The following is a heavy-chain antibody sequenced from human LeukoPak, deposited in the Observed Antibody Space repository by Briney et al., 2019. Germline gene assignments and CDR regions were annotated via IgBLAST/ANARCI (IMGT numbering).Heavy chain of an antibody. D-gene: IGHD6-6*01. CDR3: ARWSGSVTARNYYYYMDV. Sequence: PSETLSLTCTVSGGSISSYYWSWIRQPPGKGLEWIWRIYTSGTTDYNPSLRTRVTISVDASRNQFSLNLSSVTAADTAVYYCARWSGSVTARNYYYYMDVWGEGTTVTVSS. J-gene: IGHJ6*03. V-gene: IGHV4-4*09. CDR2: IYTSGTT. CDR1: GGSISSYY.